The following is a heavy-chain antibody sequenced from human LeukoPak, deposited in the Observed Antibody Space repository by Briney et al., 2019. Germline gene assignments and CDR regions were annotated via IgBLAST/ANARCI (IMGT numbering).Heavy chain of an antibody. D-gene: IGHD3-3*01. CDR2: MNPNSGNT. CDR1: GYTFTSYD. CDR3: ARGLDYDFWSGYLGYDQPAGY. Sequence: GSSVKVSCKASGYTFTSYDINWVRQATGQGLEWMGWMNPNSGNTGYAQKFQGRVTMTRNTSISTAYMELSSLRSEDTAVYYCARGLDYDFWSGYLGYDQPAGYWGQGTLVTVSS. V-gene: IGHV1-8*01. J-gene: IGHJ4*02.